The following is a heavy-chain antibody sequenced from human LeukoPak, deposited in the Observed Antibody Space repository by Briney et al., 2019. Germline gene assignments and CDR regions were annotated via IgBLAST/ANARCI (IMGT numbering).Heavy chain of an antibody. V-gene: IGHV4-59*01. CDR2: IYYSGST. CDR1: GDSISNYY. CDR3: ARGDARGYSYGHFHFDH. J-gene: IGHJ4*01. D-gene: IGHD5-18*01. Sequence: SETLSLTCTVSGDSISNYYWSWIRQPPGKGLEWIGYIYYSGSTNYNPSLKSRVTVSVDTSKNQFSLKLSSVTAADTAVYYCARGDARGYSYGHFHFDHWGHGTLVTVSS.